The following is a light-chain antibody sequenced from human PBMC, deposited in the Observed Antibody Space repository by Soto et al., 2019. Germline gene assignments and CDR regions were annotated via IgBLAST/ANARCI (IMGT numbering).Light chain of an antibody. CDR1: QSISSY. J-gene: IGKJ1*01. Sequence: DIQMSQSPSSLSASVGDRFTITCRASQSISSYLNWYQQKPGKAPKLLIYAASSLQSGVPSRFSGSGSGTEFTLTISSLQPDDFATYYCQQYNSYSFGQGTKVDIK. CDR2: AAS. V-gene: IGKV1-39*01. CDR3: QQYNSYS.